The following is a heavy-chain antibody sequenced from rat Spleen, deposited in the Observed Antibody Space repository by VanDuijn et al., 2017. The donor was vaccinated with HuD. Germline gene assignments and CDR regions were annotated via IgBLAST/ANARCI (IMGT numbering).Heavy chain of an antibody. CDR1: CFTFTTYY. CDR3: ASLLGAPNWYFHS. J-gene: IGHJ1*01. D-gene: IGHD4-2*01. CDR2: INPGGGNT. Sequence: EVQLVESGGDLVQPGRSMKLSCAASCFTFTTYYMAWVRQAPTKGLEWVASINPGGGNTYYRDSVKGRFTISSDNAKSTLYLQMDSLRSNDTATKYCASLLGAPNWYFHSWGPGTTLTVSS. V-gene: IGHV5-25*01.